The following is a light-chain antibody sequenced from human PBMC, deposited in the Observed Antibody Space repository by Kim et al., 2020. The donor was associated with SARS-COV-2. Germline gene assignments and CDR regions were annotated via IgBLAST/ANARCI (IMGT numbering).Light chain of an antibody. CDR2: KAS. V-gene: IGKV1-5*03. CDR3: QQYISYSWT. Sequence: ASVGDRVTINCRASQSIRSWLAWYQQKPGTAPKLLIYKASSLLGGVPSRFSGSGSGTDFTLTISSLQPEDFATYYCQQYISYSWTFGQGTKVDIK. J-gene: IGKJ1*01. CDR1: QSIRSW.